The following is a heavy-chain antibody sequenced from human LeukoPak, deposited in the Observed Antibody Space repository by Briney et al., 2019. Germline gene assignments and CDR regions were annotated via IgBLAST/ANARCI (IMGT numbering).Heavy chain of an antibody. D-gene: IGHD3-22*01. J-gene: IGHJ4*02. CDR3: AREGVGYYDSSGFDY. CDR1: GYSISSGYY. V-gene: IGHV4-38-2*02. CDR2: IYHSGST. Sequence: PSETLSLTCTVSGYSISSGYYWGWIRQPPGKGLEWIGSIYHSGSTYYNPSLKSRVTISVDTSKNQFSLKLSSVTAADTAVYYCAREGVGYYDSSGFDYWGQGTLVTVSS.